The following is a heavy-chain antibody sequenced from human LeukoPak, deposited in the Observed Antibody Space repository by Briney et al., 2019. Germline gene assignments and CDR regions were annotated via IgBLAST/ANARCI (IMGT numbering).Heavy chain of an antibody. CDR1: GFTFSSYN. J-gene: IGHJ4*02. Sequence: GGSLRLSCAASGFTFSSYNMNWVRQAPGKGLEWVSSISSSSSYIYYADSVGGRFTISRDNAKNSLYLQMNSLRAEDTAVYYCARDHPGHHDYWGQGTLVTVSS. D-gene: IGHD3-10*01. CDR2: ISSSSSYI. V-gene: IGHV3-21*04. CDR3: ARDHPGHHDY.